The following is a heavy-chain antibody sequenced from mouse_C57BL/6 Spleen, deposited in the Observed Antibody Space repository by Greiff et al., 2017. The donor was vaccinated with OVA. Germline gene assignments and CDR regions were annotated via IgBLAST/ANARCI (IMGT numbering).Heavy chain of an antibody. D-gene: IGHD1-1*01. CDR1: GYAFSSSW. Sequence: VQGEESGPELVKPGASVKISCKASGYAFSSSWMNWVKQRPGKGLEWIGRIYPGDGDTNYNGKFKGKATLTADKSSSTAYMQLSSLTSEDSAVCFSARSHYGSSAFACWGKGTMVTVSA. CDR2: IYPGDGDT. J-gene: IGHJ3*01. V-gene: IGHV1-82*01. CDR3: ARSHYGSSAFAC.